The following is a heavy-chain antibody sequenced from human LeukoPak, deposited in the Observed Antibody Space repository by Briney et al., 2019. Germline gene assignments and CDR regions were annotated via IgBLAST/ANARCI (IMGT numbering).Heavy chain of an antibody. J-gene: IGHJ4*02. CDR3: ARGQYYYDNTGYFYY. Sequence: SGGSLRLSCVASGLTSFSNYGVHWIRQAPGKGLEWVGVIWYDGSDQHHADSVKGRFSISRDNSKNTLYLQMNSLRAEDTAVYYCARGQYYYDNTGYFYYWGQGTLVTVSS. CDR2: IWYDGSDQ. D-gene: IGHD3-22*01. CDR1: GLTSFSNYG. V-gene: IGHV3-33*01.